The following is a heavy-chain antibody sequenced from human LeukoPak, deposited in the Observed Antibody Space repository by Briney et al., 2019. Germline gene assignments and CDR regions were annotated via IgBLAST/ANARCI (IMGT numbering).Heavy chain of an antibody. CDR1: GFIFNSYG. D-gene: IGHD3-10*01. CDR2: IWYDGSNK. Sequence: GRSLRLSCAASGFIFNSYGMHWVRQAPGKGLEWVAFIWYDGSNKYYAGSVKGRFTISRDNSKNTLYLQMNSLTAEDTAVYYCARSWVVRGAIFSPPARNMDVWGKGTTVTVSS. CDR3: ARSWVVRGAIFSPPARNMDV. J-gene: IGHJ6*03. V-gene: IGHV3-33*01.